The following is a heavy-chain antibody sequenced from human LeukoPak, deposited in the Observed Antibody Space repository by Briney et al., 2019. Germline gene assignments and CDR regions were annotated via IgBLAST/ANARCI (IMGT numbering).Heavy chain of an antibody. CDR2: IRSKIYGGTI. J-gene: IGHJ2*01. CDR1: GFTFGDYA. Sequence: GGSLRLSCTTSGFTFGDYAMNWFRQAPGKGLEWVGFIRSKIYGGTIEYAASVKGRFTISRDDYKSIAYLQMNSLKTEDTAVYYCARVPYGDCVGDWYFDLWGRGTLVTVSS. V-gene: IGHV3-49*03. CDR3: ARVPYGDCVGDWYFDL. D-gene: IGHD4-17*01.